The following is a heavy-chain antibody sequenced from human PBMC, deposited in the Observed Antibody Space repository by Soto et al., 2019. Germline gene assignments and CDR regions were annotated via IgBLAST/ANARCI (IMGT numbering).Heavy chain of an antibody. CDR3: AKFAAYYDILTGYHANWFDP. V-gene: IGHV3-23*01. CDR2: ISGSGGST. Sequence: GGSLRLSCAASGFTFSSYAMSWVRQAPGKGLEWVSAISGSGGSTYYADSVKGRFTISRDNSKNTLYLQMNSLRAEDTAVYYYAKFAAYYDILTGYHANWFDPWGQGTLVTVSS. J-gene: IGHJ5*02. CDR1: GFTFSSYA. D-gene: IGHD3-9*01.